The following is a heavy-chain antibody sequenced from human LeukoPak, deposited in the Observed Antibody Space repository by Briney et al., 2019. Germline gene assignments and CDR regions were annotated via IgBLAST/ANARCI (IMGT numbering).Heavy chain of an antibody. J-gene: IGHJ4*02. CDR1: GFTFSSYA. V-gene: IGHV3-23*01. CDR2: ISITGGST. D-gene: IGHD6-13*01. Sequence: PGGSLRLSCVASGFTFSSYAMSWVRQAPGKGLEWVSGISITGGSTYYTDSVKGRFTISRDNSKNTLYLQMNSLRVEDTAVYYCATLSVAAGDRDDDFWGQGTLLTVSS. CDR3: ATLSVAAGDRDDDF.